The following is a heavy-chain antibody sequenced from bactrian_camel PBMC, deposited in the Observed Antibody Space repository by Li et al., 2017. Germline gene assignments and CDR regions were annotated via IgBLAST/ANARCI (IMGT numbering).Heavy chain of an antibody. V-gene: IGHV3S54*01. Sequence: QVQLVESGGGLVQPGESLRLSCVASGYINGPNCMGWFRQSAGNPIAREGVASTYTGGGAPFYSDSVKGRFTISRDNAKNTLYLQMNSLKTDDTAVYYCAADSPTALYSDYPAAGASWGQGTQVTVS. CDR3: AADSPTALYSDYPAAGAS. CDR1: GYINGPNC. J-gene: IGHJ4*01. D-gene: IGHD4*01. CDR2: TYTGGGAP.